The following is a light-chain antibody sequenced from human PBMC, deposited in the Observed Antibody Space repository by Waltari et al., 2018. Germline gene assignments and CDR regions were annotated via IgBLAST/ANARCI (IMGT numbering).Light chain of an antibody. Sequence: DVVMTQSPLSLPVTLGQPASISCRSSPSLLSSDANAYLSWFQQRPGQSPRRLIYKVYYRASAVPVRFGGRGSGADFTLKISRVEAPDVGVYYGMKGTHWPPKYTCGQGTKLEIK. CDR2: KVY. V-gene: IGKV2-30*01. CDR1: PSLLSSDANAY. CDR3: MKGTHWPPKYT. J-gene: IGKJ2*01.